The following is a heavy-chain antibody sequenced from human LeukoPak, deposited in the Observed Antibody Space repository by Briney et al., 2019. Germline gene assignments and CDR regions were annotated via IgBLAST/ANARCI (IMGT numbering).Heavy chain of an antibody. Sequence: TGGSLRLSCAASGFTFSSYSMNWVRQAPGKGLEWVSYIRSSGSTIYYADSVKGRFTISRDNAKNSLYLQMNSLRAEDTAAYYCARSNYYYDSSGYDQYYFDYWGQGTLVTVSS. D-gene: IGHD3-22*01. V-gene: IGHV3-48*04. CDR1: GFTFSSYS. J-gene: IGHJ4*02. CDR2: IRSSGSTI. CDR3: ARSNYYYDSSGYDQYYFDY.